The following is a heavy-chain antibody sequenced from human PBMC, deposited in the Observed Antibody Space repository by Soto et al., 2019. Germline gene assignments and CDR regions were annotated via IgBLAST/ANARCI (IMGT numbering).Heavy chain of an antibody. Sequence: QVQLVQAGAEVNKPGSSVKVSCNASGGTFSSYAISWVRQAPGEGLEWMGGRIPIFGTANYAHKFQGRVKNTGDYAAGTAYMGLRSRRSEDTAVYYCASESGWRFHYLGQGTLVNGPS. J-gene: IGHJ4*02. CDR2: RIPIFGTA. CDR1: GGTFSSYA. V-gene: IGHV1-69*01. CDR3: ASESGWRFHY. D-gene: IGHD6-19*01.